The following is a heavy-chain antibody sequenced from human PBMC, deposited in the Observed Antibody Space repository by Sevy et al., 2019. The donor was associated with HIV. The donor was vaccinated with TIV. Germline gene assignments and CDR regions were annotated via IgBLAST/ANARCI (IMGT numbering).Heavy chain of an antibody. J-gene: IGHJ6*02. CDR1: GFTFSTYS. V-gene: IGHV3-21*01. CDR3: XXXXXXXXXXXXXXXYYHGMDV. Sequence: GGSLRLSCAASGFTFSTYSMNWVRQAPGKGLEWVSSISSSSNYIYYADSLKGRFTISRDNAKNSLYLQMNSLRADDXXXXXXXXXXXXXXXXXXXXXYYHGMDVWGQGTTVTVSS. CDR2: ISSSSNYI.